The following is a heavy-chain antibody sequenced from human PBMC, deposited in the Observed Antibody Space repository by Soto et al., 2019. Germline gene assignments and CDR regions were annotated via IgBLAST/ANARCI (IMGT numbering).Heavy chain of an antibody. CDR1: GDSVSSNSAA. D-gene: IGHD6-13*01. J-gene: IGHJ3*02. CDR3: ARTRASSWYRYDAFDI. V-gene: IGHV6-1*01. CDR2: TYYRSKWYN. Sequence: SQTLSLTCAISGDSVSSNSAAWNWIRQSPSRGLEWLGRTYYRSKWYNDYAVSVKSRITINPDTSKNQFSLQLNSVTPEDTAVYYCARTRASSWYRYDAFDIWGQGTMVTVSS.